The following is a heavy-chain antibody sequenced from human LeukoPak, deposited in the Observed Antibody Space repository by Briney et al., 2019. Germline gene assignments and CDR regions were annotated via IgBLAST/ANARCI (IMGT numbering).Heavy chain of an antibody. V-gene: IGHV3-30*18. CDR3: AKTPLRFYYYYYYMDV. Sequence: GGSLRLSCAASGFTFSSYGMHWVRQAPGKGLEWVAVISYDGSNKYYADSVKGRFTISRDSSKNTLYLQMNSLRAEDTAVYYCAKTPLRFYYYYYYMDVWGKGTTVTVSS. J-gene: IGHJ6*03. D-gene: IGHD5-12*01. CDR1: GFTFSSYG. CDR2: ISYDGSNK.